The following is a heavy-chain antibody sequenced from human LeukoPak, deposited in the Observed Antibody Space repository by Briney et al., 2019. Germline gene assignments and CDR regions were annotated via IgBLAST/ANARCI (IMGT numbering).Heavy chain of an antibody. CDR3: AGGLQENLAWLQAFSAFDI. J-gene: IGHJ3*02. CDR1: GYTFTSYG. Sequence: ASVKVSCKASGYTFTSYGISWVRQAPGQGLEWMGWISAYNGNTNNAQKFQGRVTMTTDTSTRTSYMELRSLRSDDTAVYYCAGGLQENLAWLQAFSAFDIWGQGTMVTISS. V-gene: IGHV1-18*01. CDR2: ISAYNGNT. D-gene: IGHD5-24*01.